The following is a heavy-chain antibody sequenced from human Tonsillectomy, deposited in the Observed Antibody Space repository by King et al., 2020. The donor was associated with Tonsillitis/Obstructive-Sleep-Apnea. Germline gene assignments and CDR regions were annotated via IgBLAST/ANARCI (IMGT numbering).Heavy chain of an antibody. CDR2: VSSGGTII. D-gene: IGHD1-26*01. CDR1: GFTFSSYE. Sequence: VQLVESGGGLVQPGGSLRLSCAASGFTFSSYEMNWVRQAPGKGLEWVSHVSSGGTIIYYADSVKGRFTISRDNAKNSLYLQMNSLRAEDTAVYYCHARGAAKGDYWGQGTLVTVSS. CDR3: HARGAAKGDY. V-gene: IGHV3-48*03. J-gene: IGHJ4*02.